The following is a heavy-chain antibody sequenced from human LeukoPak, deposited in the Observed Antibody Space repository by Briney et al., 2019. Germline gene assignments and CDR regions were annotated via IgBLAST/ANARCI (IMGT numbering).Heavy chain of an antibody. V-gene: IGHV4-39*07. CDR2: INHSGST. CDR3: AREGFNGRYCSGGSCYPSNWFDP. D-gene: IGHD2-15*01. Sequence: PSETLSLTCTVSGGSINRSSYYWSWIRQPPGKGLEWIGEINHSGSTNYNPSLKSRVTISVDTSKNQFSLKLSSVTAADTAVYYCAREGFNGRYCSGGSCYPSNWFDPWGQGTLVTVSS. CDR1: GGSINRSSYY. J-gene: IGHJ5*02.